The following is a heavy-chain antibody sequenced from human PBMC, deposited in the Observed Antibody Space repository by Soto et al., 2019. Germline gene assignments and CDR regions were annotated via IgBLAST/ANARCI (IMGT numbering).Heavy chain of an antibody. D-gene: IGHD5-12*01. Sequence: SETLSLTCAVYGGSFSGYYWSWIRQPPGKGLEWIGEINHSGSTNYNPSLKSRVTISVDTSKNQFSLKLSSVTAADTAVYYCARGLVATNQYYDYWGQGTLVTVSS. CDR2: INHSGST. V-gene: IGHV4-34*01. CDR3: ARGLVATNQYYDY. CDR1: GGSFSGYY. J-gene: IGHJ4*02.